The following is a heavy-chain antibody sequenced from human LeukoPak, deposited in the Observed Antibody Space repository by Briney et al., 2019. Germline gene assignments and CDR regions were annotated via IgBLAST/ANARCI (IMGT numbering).Heavy chain of an antibody. CDR3: ARRVIILSSVVRGDFDY. J-gene: IGHJ4*02. V-gene: IGHV4-39*02. CDR2: IHYTGNT. Sequence: ASETLSLTCTVSSASDTSDSYYWGWIRQPPGKGLEWIGDIHYTGNTYYNPSLKSRVTISIDRSKNHFSLQLTSVTAADTAVYYCARRVIILSSVVRGDFDYWGQGTLVTVSS. D-gene: IGHD3-10*01. CDR1: SASDTSDSYY.